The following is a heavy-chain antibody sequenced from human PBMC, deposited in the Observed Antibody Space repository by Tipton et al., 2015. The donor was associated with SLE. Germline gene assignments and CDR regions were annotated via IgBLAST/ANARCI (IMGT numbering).Heavy chain of an antibody. CDR2: IYYSGST. V-gene: IGHV4-39*07. D-gene: IGHD3-9*01. CDR1: GGSISSSSYY. J-gene: IGHJ5*02. Sequence: TLSLTCTVSGGSISSSSYYWGWIRQPPGKGLEWIGSIYYSGSTYYNPSLKSRVTISVDTSKNQFSLKLRSVTAADTAVYYCARVSSITRLGPNWFDPWDQGTLVTVSS. CDR3: ARVSSITRLGPNWFDP.